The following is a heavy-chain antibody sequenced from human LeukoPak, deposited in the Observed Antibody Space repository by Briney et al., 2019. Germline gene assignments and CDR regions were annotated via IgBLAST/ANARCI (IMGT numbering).Heavy chain of an antibody. CDR3: ARHLYSGDSSFDY. V-gene: IGHV4-59*08. D-gene: IGHD1-26*01. Sequence: PSETLSLTCTVSGGSISNYHWSWIRQPPGKGPEWIGCIHYSGTTNCNPSLKSRVTMSVDTSKNQFSLKLSSVTAADTAVYYCARHLYSGDSSFDYWGQGTLVTVSS. CDR2: IHYSGTT. CDR1: GGSISNYH. J-gene: IGHJ4*02.